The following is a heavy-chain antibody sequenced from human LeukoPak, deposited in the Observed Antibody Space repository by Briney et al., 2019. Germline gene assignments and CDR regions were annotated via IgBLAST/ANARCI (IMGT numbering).Heavy chain of an antibody. Sequence: GESLKISCKGSGYSCDNYWLAWVRQMPGKGLEWMGIIYPGNSDTRYSPSFQGQVTISADKSISTAYLQWSSLKASETAMYYCARQDGSAWYYFDYWGQGTLVTVSS. J-gene: IGHJ4*02. CDR2: IYPGNSDT. D-gene: IGHD6-19*01. CDR3: ARQDGSAWYYFDY. CDR1: GYSCDNYW. V-gene: IGHV5-51*01.